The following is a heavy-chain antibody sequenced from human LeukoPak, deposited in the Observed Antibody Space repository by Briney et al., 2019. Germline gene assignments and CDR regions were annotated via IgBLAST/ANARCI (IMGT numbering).Heavy chain of an antibody. D-gene: IGHD3-10*01. CDR1: GFTFSSYA. CDR3: ANTLVRGVPSMDV. CDR2: ISGSGGST. V-gene: IGHV3-23*01. Sequence: GGSLRLSWAASGFTFSSYAMSWVRQAPGKGLEWVSAISGSGGSTYYADAVKGRFTISRDNSRNTLYLQMHSLGAEDTAVYYCANTLVRGVPSMDVWVQGTTVTVSS. J-gene: IGHJ6*02.